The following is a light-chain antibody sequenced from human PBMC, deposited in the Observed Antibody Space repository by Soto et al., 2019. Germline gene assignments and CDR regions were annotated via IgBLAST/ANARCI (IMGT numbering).Light chain of an antibody. CDR1: QGISSY. J-gene: IGKJ4*01. V-gene: IGKV1-9*01. Sequence: IQLTQSPSSLSASVGDGFTITCRASQGISSYLAWYQQKPGKAPKLLIDASSTLQSGVPSRFSGSGSGTDFIFTISSLQPEDFAAYFCQQLYTYPHTFGGGTKVDIK. CDR3: QQLYTYPHT. CDR2: ASS.